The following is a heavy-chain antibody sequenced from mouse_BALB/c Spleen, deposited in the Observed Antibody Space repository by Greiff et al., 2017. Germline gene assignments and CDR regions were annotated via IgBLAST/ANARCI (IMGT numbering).Heavy chain of an antibody. D-gene: IGHD3-1*01. CDR1: GYAFSSYW. J-gene: IGHJ4*01. CDR2: IYPGDGDT. CDR3: ARWGSGYPYAMDY. V-gene: IGHV1-80*01. Sequence: VQLQQSGAELVRPGSSVKISCKASGYAFSSYWMNWVKQRPGQGLEWIGQIYPGDGDTNYNGKFKGKATLTADKSSSTAYMQLSSLTSEDSAVYFCARWGSGYPYAMDYWGQGTSVTVSS.